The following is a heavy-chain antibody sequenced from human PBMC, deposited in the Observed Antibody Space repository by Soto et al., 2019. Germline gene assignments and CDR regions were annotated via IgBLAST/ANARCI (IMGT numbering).Heavy chain of an antibody. Sequence: EVQLVESGGGLVQPGGSLRLSCAASGFTFSSYSMNWVRQAPGKGLEWVSYISSSSSTIYYADSVKGRFTISRDNAKNSLYLQMNSLRDEDTAVYYCAREGHSYGLRYYYGMDVWGQGTTVTVSS. CDR1: GFTFSSYS. J-gene: IGHJ6*02. D-gene: IGHD5-18*01. V-gene: IGHV3-48*02. CDR3: AREGHSYGLRYYYGMDV. CDR2: ISSSSSTI.